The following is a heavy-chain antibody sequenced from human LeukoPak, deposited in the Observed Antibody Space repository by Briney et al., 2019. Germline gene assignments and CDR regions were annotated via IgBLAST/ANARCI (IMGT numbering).Heavy chain of an antibody. V-gene: IGHV3-74*03. Sequence: GSLRLSCAASGFTFSNYWVHWVRQAPGKGLVWFSRINRDGSTTKYADSVKGRFTVSRDNAKNTLNLQMNSLRAEDTAVYYCARDKKSGESSEIDYWGQGTLVTVSS. CDR1: GFTFSNYW. J-gene: IGHJ4*02. CDR2: INRDGSTT. CDR3: ARDKKSGESSEIDY. D-gene: IGHD3-10*01.